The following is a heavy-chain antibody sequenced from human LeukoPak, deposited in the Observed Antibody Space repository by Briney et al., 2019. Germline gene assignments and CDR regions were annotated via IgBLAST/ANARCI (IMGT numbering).Heavy chain of an antibody. V-gene: IGHV3-48*01. CDR1: GYIFSSFG. J-gene: IGHJ5*02. Sequence: GGSLRLSCAASGYIFSSFGVNWVRQAPGKGLEWVSYISSGSSTTHYADSVKGRFTISRDNSKNTLFLQVNGLRLEDTALYFCARPGGFCSGSTCYSGWDWFEPWGQGTLVTVSS. CDR3: ARPGGFCSGSTCYSGWDWFEP. D-gene: IGHD2-15*01. CDR2: ISSGSSTT.